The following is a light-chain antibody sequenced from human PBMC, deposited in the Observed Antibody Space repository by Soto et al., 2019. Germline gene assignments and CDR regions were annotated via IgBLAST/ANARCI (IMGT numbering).Light chain of an antibody. V-gene: IGLV3-21*02. Sequence: SYVLTQPPSVSVAPGQTARITCGGDDIGGKSVHWYQQKTGQAPVLVVYDDRGRPSGIPERISGSNYEKTATLTISRVEAGDEADYYCQVWDSRSDHVVFGGGTKLTVL. CDR1: DIGGKS. CDR2: DDR. J-gene: IGLJ2*01. CDR3: QVWDSRSDHVV.